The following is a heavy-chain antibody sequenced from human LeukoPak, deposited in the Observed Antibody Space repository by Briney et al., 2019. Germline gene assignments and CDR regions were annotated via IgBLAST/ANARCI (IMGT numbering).Heavy chain of an antibody. CDR1: GFSVSNEY. D-gene: IGHD3-10*01. Sequence: GGSLRLSCVVSGFSVSNEYMDWVRQAPGKGLEWVSILYPEGNTYYEDSVKGRFSISRDTSKNMVYLQMSDLRVEDTAVYRCVRGLGWFYYAFDIWGQGTFVTVSS. CDR3: VRGLGWFYYAFDI. CDR2: LYPEGNT. V-gene: IGHV3-66*01. J-gene: IGHJ3*02.